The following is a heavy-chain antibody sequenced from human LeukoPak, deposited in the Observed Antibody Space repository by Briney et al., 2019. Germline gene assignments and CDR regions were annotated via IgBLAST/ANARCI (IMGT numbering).Heavy chain of an antibody. CDR3: ARGGSYLSAFDI. J-gene: IGHJ3*02. V-gene: IGHV3-30*14. Sequence: GGSLRLSCAASGFIFSNFAMHWVRQAPGKGLEWVAVISHGGSNEHYGDSMKGRFTISRDNSKNTLYLQMNSPRAEDTAVYYCARGGSYLSAFDIWGQGTMVTVSS. CDR2: ISHGGSNE. CDR1: GFIFSNFA. D-gene: IGHD1-26*01.